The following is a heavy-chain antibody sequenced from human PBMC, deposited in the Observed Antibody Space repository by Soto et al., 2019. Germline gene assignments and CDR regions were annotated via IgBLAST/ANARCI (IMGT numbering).Heavy chain of an antibody. Sequence: SETLSLTCTVSGGSISSSDYYWGWIRQPPGKGLEWIGTIHYSGSTYDNPSLKSRVTISVDTSKNQLSLNLSSVTAADTSVYYCARHLKVLPSEPKGWFDPWGQGTLVTVSS. CDR3: ARHLKVLPSEPKGWFDP. CDR2: IHYSGST. D-gene: IGHD2-15*01. J-gene: IGHJ5*02. V-gene: IGHV4-39*01. CDR1: GGSISSSDYY.